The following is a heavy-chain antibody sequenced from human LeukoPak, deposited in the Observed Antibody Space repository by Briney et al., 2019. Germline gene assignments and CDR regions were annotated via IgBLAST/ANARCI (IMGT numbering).Heavy chain of an antibody. CDR1: GFTFCSYE. CDR3: AKMQGYFDY. CDR2: ISSNGGST. Sequence: GGSLRLSCSASGFTFCSYEMHWGRQAPGKGLEYVSAISSNGGSTYYADSVKGRFTISRDNSKNMVYLQMNSLRAEDAATYYCAKMQGYFDYWGQGSLVTVSS. J-gene: IGHJ4*02. V-gene: IGHV3-64*04.